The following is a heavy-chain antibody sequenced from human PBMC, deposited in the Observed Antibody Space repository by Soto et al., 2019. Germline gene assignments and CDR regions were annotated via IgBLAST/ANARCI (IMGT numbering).Heavy chain of an antibody. CDR3: ASGYGSGSYLGWFDP. D-gene: IGHD3-10*01. CDR1: GGSFSGYY. Sequence: SETLSLTCAVYGGSFSGYYWSWIRQPPGKGLEWIGEINHSGSTNYNPSLKSRVTISVDTSKNQFSLKLSSVTAADTAVYYCASGYGSGSYLGWFDPWGQGTLVTVSS. V-gene: IGHV4-34*01. CDR2: INHSGST. J-gene: IGHJ5*02.